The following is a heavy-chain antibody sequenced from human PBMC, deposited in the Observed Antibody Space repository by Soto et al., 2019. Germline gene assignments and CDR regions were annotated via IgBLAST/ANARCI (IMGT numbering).Heavy chain of an antibody. V-gene: IGHV4-39*01. CDR2: IYYSGST. CDR1: GGSISSSSYY. CDR3: ARRRGIAAAGTFYYYYMDV. Sequence: QLQLQESGPGLVKPSETLSLTCTVSGGSISSSSYYWGWIRQPPGKGLEWIGSIYYSGSTYYNPSLKSRVTISVDTSKNQFSLKLSSVTAADTAVYYCARRRGIAAAGTFYYYYMDVWGKGTTVTVSS. D-gene: IGHD6-13*01. J-gene: IGHJ6*03.